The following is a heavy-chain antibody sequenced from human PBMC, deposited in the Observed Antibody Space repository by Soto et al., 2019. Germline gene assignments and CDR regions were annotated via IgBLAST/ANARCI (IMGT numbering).Heavy chain of an antibody. CDR1: GLTFSRYA. Sequence: QVQLVESGGGVVQPGRSLRLSCAASGLTFSRYAMHWXXXXXGKGXXWVAIISYGGSNKYYADSVRGRFTISRDNSNNTLYLQMNSLSAEDTAVYHCARDREGYSGFDYPAYWGQGTLVTVSS. J-gene: IGHJ4*02. CDR3: ARDREGYSGFDYPAY. D-gene: IGHD5-12*01. V-gene: IGHV3-30-3*01. CDR2: ISYGGSNK.